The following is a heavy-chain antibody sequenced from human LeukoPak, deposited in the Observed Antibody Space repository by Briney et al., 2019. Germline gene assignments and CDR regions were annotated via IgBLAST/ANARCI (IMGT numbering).Heavy chain of an antibody. CDR1: GYTFTNYG. Sequence: ASVKVSCKASGYTFTNYGSSWVRQAPGQGLEWMGWISGYNGNRNYAQKLQGRVTMTSDTSTSTAYMELRSLRSDDTAIYYGARVPCSISCSYYYGMDVWGQGTTVTVSS. CDR3: ARVPCSISCSYYYGMDV. D-gene: IGHD2-2*01. J-gene: IGHJ6*02. CDR2: ISGYNGNR. V-gene: IGHV1-18*01.